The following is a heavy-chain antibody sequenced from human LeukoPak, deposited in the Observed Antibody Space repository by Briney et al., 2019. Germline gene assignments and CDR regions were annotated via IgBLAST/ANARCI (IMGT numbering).Heavy chain of an antibody. D-gene: IGHD5-24*01. CDR1: GYTFTSYG. CDR2: ISAYNGNT. Sequence: GASAKVSCKASGYTFTSYGISWVRQAPGQGLEWMGWISAYNGNTNYAQKLQGRVTMTTDTSTSTAYMELRSLRSDDTAVYYCARIWMATITGGYYYYGMDVWGQGTTVTVSS. V-gene: IGHV1-18*01. J-gene: IGHJ6*02. CDR3: ARIWMATITGGYYYYGMDV.